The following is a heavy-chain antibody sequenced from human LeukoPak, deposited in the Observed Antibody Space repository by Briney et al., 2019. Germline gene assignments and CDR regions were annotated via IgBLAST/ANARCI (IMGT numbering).Heavy chain of an antibody. D-gene: IGHD4-17*01. J-gene: IGHJ4*02. CDR2: INPSGGST. CDR3: AREPAHDYGDYFD. Sequence: ASVKVSCKASGYTFTSYDINWVRQATGQGLEWMGIINPSGGSTSYAQKFQGRVTMTRDTSTSTVYMELSSLRSEDTAVYYCAREPAHDYGDYFDWGQGTLVTVSS. CDR1: GYTFTSYD. V-gene: IGHV1-46*01.